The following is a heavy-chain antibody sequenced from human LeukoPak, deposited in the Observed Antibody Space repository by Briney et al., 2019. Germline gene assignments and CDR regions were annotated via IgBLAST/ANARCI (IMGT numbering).Heavy chain of an antibody. Sequence: SGGSLRLSCEGPGFSFRSFGMNWVRQAPGKGLEWVSYISDSGGTIYYGDSVKGRFTISRDNAKNSLYLQMNSLRAEDTAIYYCARGLCSGYDYLGFWGQGTLVTVSS. J-gene: IGHJ4*02. V-gene: IGHV3-48*01. CDR2: ISDSGGTI. D-gene: IGHD5-12*01. CDR1: GFSFRSFG. CDR3: ARGLCSGYDYLGF.